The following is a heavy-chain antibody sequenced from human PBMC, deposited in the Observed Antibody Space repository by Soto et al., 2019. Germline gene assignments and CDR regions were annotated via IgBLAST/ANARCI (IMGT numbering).Heavy chain of an antibody. CDR2: XYXSXXX. D-gene: IGHD1-26*01. CDR1: GGSISVYY. V-gene: IGHV4-59*01. J-gene: IGHJ4*02. CDR3: ARGVGSSPPRY. Sequence: SETLSLTCTISGGSISVYYWSWIRQPPGQALEXIXXXYXSXXXYXXXXLRSRVIISADTSKNQISLKLTSATAADTAVYYCARGVGSSPPRYWGRGTLVTVSS.